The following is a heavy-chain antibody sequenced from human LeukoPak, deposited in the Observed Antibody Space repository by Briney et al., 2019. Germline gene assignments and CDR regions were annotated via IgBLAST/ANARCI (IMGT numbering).Heavy chain of an antibody. J-gene: IGHJ6*02. CDR1: GFTFDDYA. CDR3: ARQGSSYYYGMDV. CDR2: ISWNSGSI. D-gene: IGHD6-13*01. V-gene: IGHV3-9*01. Sequence: GGSLRLSCAASGFTFDDYAMHWVRQAPGKGLEWVSGISWNSGSIGYADSVKGRFTISRDNAKNSLYLQMNSLRAEDTAVYNCARQGSSYYYGMDVWGQGTTVTVSS.